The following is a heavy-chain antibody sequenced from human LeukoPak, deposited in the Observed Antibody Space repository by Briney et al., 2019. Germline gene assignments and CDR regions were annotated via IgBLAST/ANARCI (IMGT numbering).Heavy chain of an antibody. Sequence: SETLSLTCSVSGDSISTSSYYWGWIRQPPGKGLEWIGEINHSGSTKYNPSLESRVSISLDTSKNHFSLRLSSVTAADTAVYYCARRVAFDIWGQGTMVTVSS. CDR2: INHSGST. CDR1: GDSISTSSYY. V-gene: IGHV4-39*02. CDR3: ARRVAFDI. J-gene: IGHJ3*02.